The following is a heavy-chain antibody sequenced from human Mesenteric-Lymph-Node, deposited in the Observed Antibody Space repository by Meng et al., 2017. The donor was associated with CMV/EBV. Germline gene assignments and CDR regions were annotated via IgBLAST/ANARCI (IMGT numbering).Heavy chain of an antibody. CDR2: INSDGSST. CDR3: ARDRVLYYYDSSGVDP. CDR1: GFTFSSYW. J-gene: IGHJ5*02. D-gene: IGHD3-22*01. V-gene: IGHV3-74*01. Sequence: GGSLRLSCAASGFTFSSYWMHWVRQALGKGLVWVSRINSDGSSTTYADSVKGRFTISRDNAKNTLYLQMNSLRAEDTAVYYCARDRVLYYYDSSGVDPWGQGTLVTVSS.